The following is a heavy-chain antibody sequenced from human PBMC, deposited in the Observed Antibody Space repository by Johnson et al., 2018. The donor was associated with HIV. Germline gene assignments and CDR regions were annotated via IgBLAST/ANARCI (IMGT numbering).Heavy chain of an antibody. CDR3: ATVWRNEGRHSFDV. CDR1: GFTFSSYA. Sequence: MLLVESGGGLVQPGGSLRLSCAASGFTFSSYAMHWVRQSPGQGLEWVSYICSSGGTTHNADPVNVRFPLPRNNADNSLYLQMNSLRVGDTALYFCATVWRNEGRHSFDVWGLGTMVTVSS. D-gene: IGHD1-1*01. J-gene: IGHJ3*01. V-gene: IGHV3-48*04. CDR2: ICSSGGTT.